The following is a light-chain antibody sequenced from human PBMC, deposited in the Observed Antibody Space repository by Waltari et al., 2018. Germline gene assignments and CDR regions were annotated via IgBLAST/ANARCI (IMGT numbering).Light chain of an antibody. J-gene: IGKJ2*01. CDR2: AAS. CDR3: QQYYSYLT. Sequence: SRITHSPSSRAQPTGDRVTSTCRASQGISSYLAWYQQKPGKAPNLLIYAASTLQSGVPSRFSGSGSGTDFTLTISCLQSEDFATYYCQQYYSYLTFGQGTKLEIK. V-gene: IGKV1-8*01. CDR1: QGISSY.